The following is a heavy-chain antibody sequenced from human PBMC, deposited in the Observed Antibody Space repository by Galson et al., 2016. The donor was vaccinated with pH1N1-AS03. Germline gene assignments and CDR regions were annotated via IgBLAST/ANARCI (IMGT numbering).Heavy chain of an antibody. D-gene: IGHD3-16*01. Sequence: SETLSLTCTFSNASISSYYLSWIRQPPGKGLEWIGYIYYRGSTNYNPSLKSRVTISIDTSKNQFSLKLSSVTAADTAVYYCAGGSPAPFDYWGQGTLFTVSS. CDR1: NASISSYY. CDR3: AGGSPAPFDY. CDR2: IYYRGST. V-gene: IGHV4-59*01. J-gene: IGHJ4*02.